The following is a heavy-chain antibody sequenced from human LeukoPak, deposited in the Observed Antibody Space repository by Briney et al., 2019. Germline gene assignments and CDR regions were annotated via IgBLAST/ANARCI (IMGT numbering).Heavy chain of an antibody. Sequence: GGSLRLSCAASGFTFSSYEMNWVRQAPGKGLEWVSYISSSGSTIYYADSVRGRFTISRDNAKNSLYLRMNSLRAEDTAVYYCARAPYYDSSGYLDYWGQGTLVTVSS. CDR2: ISSSGSTI. D-gene: IGHD3-22*01. CDR1: GFTFSSYE. V-gene: IGHV3-48*03. J-gene: IGHJ4*02. CDR3: ARAPYYDSSGYLDY.